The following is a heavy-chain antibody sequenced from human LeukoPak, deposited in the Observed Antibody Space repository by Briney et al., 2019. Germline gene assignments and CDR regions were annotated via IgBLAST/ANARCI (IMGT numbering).Heavy chain of an antibody. CDR1: GFTFSSYA. CDR2: ISSSSSYI. V-gene: IGHV3-21*04. J-gene: IGHJ4*02. Sequence: RGGSLRLSCAASGFTFSSYAMNWVRQAPGKGLEWVSSISSSSSYIYYADSVKGRFTISRDNAKNSLYLQMNSLRAEDTAVYYCARDPRIAVAGTRTLFDYWGQGTLVTVSS. CDR3: ARDPRIAVAGTRTLFDY. D-gene: IGHD6-19*01.